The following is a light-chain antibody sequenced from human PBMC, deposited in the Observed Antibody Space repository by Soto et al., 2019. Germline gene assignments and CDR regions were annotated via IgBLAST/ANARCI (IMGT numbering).Light chain of an antibody. CDR1: QSVSSSY. Sequence: EIVLTQSPGTLSLSPGERATLSCRASQSVSSSYLAWYQQKPGQAPRLLIYGASSRSTGIPDRFSGSGSGTDFTLSISRLEPEDCAVYYCQHYGSSLWTFGQGTKMEIK. CDR3: QHYGSSLWT. V-gene: IGKV3-20*01. J-gene: IGKJ1*01. CDR2: GAS.